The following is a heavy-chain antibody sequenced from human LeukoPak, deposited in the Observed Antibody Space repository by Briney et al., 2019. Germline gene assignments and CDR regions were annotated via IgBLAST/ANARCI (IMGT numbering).Heavy chain of an antibody. CDR3: ARDMNNGLLPDY. J-gene: IGHJ4*02. V-gene: IGHV5-51*01. D-gene: IGHD2-21*02. CDR1: GYTFTNYW. Sequence: PGESLKISCKGSGYTFTNYWIGWVRQMPGKALEWMGIVHPGDSDIRYNPSFEGQVTISADKSTTTAYLQWTSLKASDSAMYFCARDMNNGLLPDYWGQGTLVTVSS. CDR2: VHPGDSDI.